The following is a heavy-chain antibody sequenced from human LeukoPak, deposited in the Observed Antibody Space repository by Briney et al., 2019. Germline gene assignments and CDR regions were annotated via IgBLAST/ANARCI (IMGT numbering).Heavy chain of an antibody. CDR2: INTDGSST. V-gene: IGHV3-74*01. CDR1: GFTFSSYW. CDR3: ARVYYYDSSALGDFDY. Sequence: PGGSLRLSCAASGFTFSSYWMHWVRQAPGKGLVWVSRINTDGSSTSYADSVKGRFTISRDNSKNTLYLQMNSLRAEDTAVYYCARVYYYDSSALGDFDYWGQGTLVTVSS. J-gene: IGHJ4*02. D-gene: IGHD3-22*01.